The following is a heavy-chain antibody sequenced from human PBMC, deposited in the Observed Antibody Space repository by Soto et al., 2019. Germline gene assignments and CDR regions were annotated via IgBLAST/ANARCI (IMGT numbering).Heavy chain of an antibody. V-gene: IGHV3-23*01. Sequence: PGGSLRLSCAASGFTFSRYAMSWVRQAPGKGLEWVSSISGSSGSTYYADSVKGRFTISRDNSKNTLYLHMNSLRVEDTAVYYCAKVPTHIAVAGTYFDYWGQGTLVTVSS. J-gene: IGHJ4*02. CDR2: ISGSSGST. CDR1: GFTFSRYA. CDR3: AKVPTHIAVAGTYFDY. D-gene: IGHD6-19*01.